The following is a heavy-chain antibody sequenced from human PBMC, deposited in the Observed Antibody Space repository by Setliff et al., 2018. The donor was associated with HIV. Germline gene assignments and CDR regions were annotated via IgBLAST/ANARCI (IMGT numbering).Heavy chain of an antibody. D-gene: IGHD1-1*01. CDR2: ISAGGYT. V-gene: IGHV4-4*07. CDR1: GGSISIYY. Sequence: ASETLSLTCTVSGGSISIYYWSWIRQLPGEGLEWIGRISAGGYTYYNPSLQSRVTMSVDMSKNQFSLKMSSVTAADTAIYYCAREGRGDPAVATTRIDYWGQGKLVTVSS. J-gene: IGHJ4*02. CDR3: AREGRGDPAVATTRIDY.